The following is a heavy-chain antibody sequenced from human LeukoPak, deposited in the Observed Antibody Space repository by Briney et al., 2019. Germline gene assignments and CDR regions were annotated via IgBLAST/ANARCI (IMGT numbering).Heavy chain of an antibody. V-gene: IGHV4-39*07. Sequence: SETLSLTCTVSGGSISSSSYYWGWIRQPPGKGLEWIGSIYYSGSTYYNPSLKSRVTISVDTSKNQFSLKLSSVTAADTAVYYCARDLGSGNRGQGTMVTVSS. D-gene: IGHD4-23*01. CDR1: GGSISSSSYY. J-gene: IGHJ3*01. CDR3: ARDLGSGN. CDR2: IYYSGST.